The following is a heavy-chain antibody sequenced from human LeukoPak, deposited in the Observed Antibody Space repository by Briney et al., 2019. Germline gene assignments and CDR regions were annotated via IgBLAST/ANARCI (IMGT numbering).Heavy chain of an antibody. Sequence: GGSLRLSCAASGFTFSSYAMHWVRQAPGKGLEWVAVISYDGSNKYYADSVKGRFTISRDNSKNTLYLQMNSLRAEDTAVYYCAKSSISGSEFDYWGQGTLVTVSS. CDR2: ISYDGSNK. CDR3: AKSSISGSEFDY. J-gene: IGHJ4*02. CDR1: GFTFSSYA. D-gene: IGHD1-26*01. V-gene: IGHV3-30*04.